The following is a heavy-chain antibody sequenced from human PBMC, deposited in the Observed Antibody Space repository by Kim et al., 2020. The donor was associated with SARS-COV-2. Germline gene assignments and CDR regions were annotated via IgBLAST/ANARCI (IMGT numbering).Heavy chain of an antibody. CDR1: GGSISSSSYY. V-gene: IGHV4-39*01. J-gene: IGHJ4*02. CDR2: IYYSGST. D-gene: IGHD6-19*01. CDR3: ARQITVAGPGTTPFGY. Sequence: SETLSLTCTVSGGSISSSSYYWGWIRQPPGKGLEWIGSIYYSGSTYYNPSLKSRVTISVDTSKNQFSLKLSSVTAADTAVYYCARQITVAGPGTTPFGYWGQGTLVTVSS.